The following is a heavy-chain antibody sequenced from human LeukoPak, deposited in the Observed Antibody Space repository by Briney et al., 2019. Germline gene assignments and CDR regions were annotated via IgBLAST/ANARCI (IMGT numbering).Heavy chain of an antibody. CDR3: ASKLLPAAEQGLAY. J-gene: IGHJ4*02. D-gene: IGHD2-2*01. CDR2: MSNSGSTV. CDR1: GFSFSDYY. Sequence: GGSLRLSCAASGFSFSDYYMSWIRQAPGKGLEWVSYMSNSGSTVYYADSVKGRFTISRDNTKNTLHLQMHSLRVEDTAVYYCASKLLPAAEQGLAYWGQGTLVTVSS. V-gene: IGHV3-11*01.